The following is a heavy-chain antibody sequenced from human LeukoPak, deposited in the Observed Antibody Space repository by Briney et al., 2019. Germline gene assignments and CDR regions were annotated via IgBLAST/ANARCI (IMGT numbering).Heavy chain of an antibody. CDR1: GLTFSSYA. CDR2: MKQDGTEK. V-gene: IGHV3-7*01. CDR3: GRTFWSGYYTPDY. J-gene: IGHJ4*01. D-gene: IGHD3-3*01. Sequence: GGSLRLSCAASGLTFSSYAMSWIRQAPGKGLEWMANMKQDGTEKYYVDSVKGRFTISRHNAKNSLFLQMSRLRAEVTAVVYCGRTFWSGYYTPDYGGQGSLVTV.